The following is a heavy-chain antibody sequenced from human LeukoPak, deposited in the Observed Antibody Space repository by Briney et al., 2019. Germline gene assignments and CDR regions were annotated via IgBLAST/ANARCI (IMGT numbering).Heavy chain of an antibody. CDR3: AIDQRGMAVAGIGWYFDL. Sequence: GGSLRLSCAASGFTFSSYSMNWVRQGPGKGLEWVSSISSTSSDIYYADSVKGRFTISRDNAKNSLYLQMNSLRAEDTGVYYCAIDQRGMAVAGIGWYFDLWGRGTLVTVSS. CDR2: ISSTSSDI. J-gene: IGHJ2*01. CDR1: GFTFSSYS. D-gene: IGHD6-19*01. V-gene: IGHV3-21*03.